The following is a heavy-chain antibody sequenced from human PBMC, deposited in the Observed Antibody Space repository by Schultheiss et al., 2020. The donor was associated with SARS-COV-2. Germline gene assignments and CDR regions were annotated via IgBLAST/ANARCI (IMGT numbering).Heavy chain of an antibody. V-gene: IGHV3-48*04. CDR1: GFTFSSYS. D-gene: IGHD3-10*01. CDR3: ARGGQEYYFDY. J-gene: IGHJ4*02. CDR2: ISSSGSTI. Sequence: GGSLRLSCAASGFTFSSYSMNWVRQAPGKGLEWVSSISSSGSTIYYADSVKGRFTISRDNAKNSLYLQMNSLRAEDTAVYYCARGGQEYYFDYWGQGTLVTVSS.